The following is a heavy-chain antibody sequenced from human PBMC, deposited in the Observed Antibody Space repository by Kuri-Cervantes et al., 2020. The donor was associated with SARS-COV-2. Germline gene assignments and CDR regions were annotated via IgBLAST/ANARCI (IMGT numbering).Heavy chain of an antibody. CDR2: ISTSSSYI. J-gene: IGHJ6*02. Sequence: GGSLRLSCAASGFTFSNYNMNWVRQAPGKGLEWVSSISTSSSYIYYADSVKGRFTISRDNAKNSLYLQMNSLRAEDTAVYYCARGLGWGDSKYYGMDVWGQGTTVTVSS. D-gene: IGHD3-22*01. CDR3: ARGLGWGDSKYYGMDV. V-gene: IGHV3-21*01. CDR1: GFTFSNYN.